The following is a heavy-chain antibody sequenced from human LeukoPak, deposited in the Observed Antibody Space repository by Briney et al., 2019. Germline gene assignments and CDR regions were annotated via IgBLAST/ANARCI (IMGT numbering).Heavy chain of an antibody. CDR3: ARDGNGGVFDY. D-gene: IGHD4-23*01. CDR1: GDSISSGDYS. V-gene: IGHV4-30-2*01. Sequence: SQTLSLTCAVSGDSISSGDYSWSWLRQPSGKGLEWIGYIFHSGNSYYNPSLKSRVTISVDKSKNQFSLRLTSVTAADTAVYYCARDGNGGVFDYWGQGTLVTVSS. CDR2: IFHSGNS. J-gene: IGHJ4*02.